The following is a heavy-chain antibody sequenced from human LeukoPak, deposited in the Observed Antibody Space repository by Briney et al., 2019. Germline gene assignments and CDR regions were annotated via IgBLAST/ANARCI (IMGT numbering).Heavy chain of an antibody. V-gene: IGHV1-8*01. D-gene: IGHD6-13*01. CDR2: GNT. Sequence: GNTGYAQKFQGRVTMTRNTSISTAYMELSSLRSEDTAVYYCARGGIAAAVGMDVWGKGTTVTVSS. CDR3: ARGGIAAAVGMDV. J-gene: IGHJ6*04.